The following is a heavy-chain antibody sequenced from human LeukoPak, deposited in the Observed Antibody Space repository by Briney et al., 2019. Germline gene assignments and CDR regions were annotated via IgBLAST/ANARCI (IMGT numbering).Heavy chain of an antibody. CDR3: ARDVLTTFGYFSAADDF. CDR2: ISPSSGGT. CDR1: GYTFTDYY. J-gene: IGHJ4*02. D-gene: IGHD3-10*02. Sequence: APVKVSCKASGYTFTDYYMHWVRQAPGQGLEWMGWISPSSGGTNYAQKFQGRVTMTRDTSTGTAYMELSRLRSDDTAMYYCARDVLTTFGYFSAADDFWGQGTLVTVSS. V-gene: IGHV1-2*02.